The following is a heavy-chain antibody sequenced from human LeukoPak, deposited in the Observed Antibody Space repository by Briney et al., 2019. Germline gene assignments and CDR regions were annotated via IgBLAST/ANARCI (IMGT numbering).Heavy chain of an antibody. V-gene: IGHV3-74*01. CDR2: IDSYGRDT. Sequence: GGSLRLSCAASGFIFNRYWMHWVRQVPGKGLVWVSCIDSYGRDTSYADFVKGRFTISRDNAKNTLYLQMNSLRVEDTAVYYCASASPPIENYYDSSGHSPFYYYYGMDVWGQGTTVAVSS. CDR1: GFIFNRYW. CDR3: ASASPPIENYYDSSGHSPFYYYYGMDV. D-gene: IGHD3-22*01. J-gene: IGHJ6*02.